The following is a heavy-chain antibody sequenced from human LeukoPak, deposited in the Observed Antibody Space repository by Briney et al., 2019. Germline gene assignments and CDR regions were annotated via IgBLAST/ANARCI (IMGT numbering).Heavy chain of an antibody. CDR2: ISDSVSGGST. Sequence: PGGSLRLSCAASGFTFNNYAMTWVRQAPGKGLEWVSTISDSVSGGSTYYADSVKGRFTISRDNSKNTLYLQMNSLRAEGTAVYYCARERGGRWPLDYWGQGTLVTVSS. CDR1: GFTFNNYA. D-gene: IGHD5-24*01. V-gene: IGHV3-23*01. J-gene: IGHJ4*02. CDR3: ARERGGRWPLDY.